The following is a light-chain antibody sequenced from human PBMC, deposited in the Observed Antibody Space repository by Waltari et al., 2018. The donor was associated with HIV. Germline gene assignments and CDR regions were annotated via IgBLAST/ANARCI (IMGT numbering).Light chain of an antibody. CDR2: GKN. V-gene: IGLV3-19*01. Sequence: SSELTQDPAVSVALGQPVRITCQGDSLRSYYASWYQQKPGQAAVLVIYGKNNRPSGIPDRFSGSSSGNTASLTITGAQAEDEADYYCNSRDSSGNHLVFGTGTKVTVL. CDR3: NSRDSSGNHLV. J-gene: IGLJ1*01. CDR1: SLRSYY.